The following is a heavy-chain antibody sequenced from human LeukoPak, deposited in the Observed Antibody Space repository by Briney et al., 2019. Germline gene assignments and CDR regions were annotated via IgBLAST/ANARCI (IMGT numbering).Heavy chain of an antibody. CDR3: ARATVTKGFDY. J-gene: IGHJ4*02. D-gene: IGHD4-17*01. Sequence: ASVKVSCEASGYTFTGNYIHWVRQAPGQGLEWMGWINPNGGGTNFAQEFQVRVTMTRDTSISTAYMELSRLRSDDTAVYYCARATVTKGFDYWGQGTLVTVSS. CDR1: GYTFTGNY. V-gene: IGHV1-2*02. CDR2: INPNGGGT.